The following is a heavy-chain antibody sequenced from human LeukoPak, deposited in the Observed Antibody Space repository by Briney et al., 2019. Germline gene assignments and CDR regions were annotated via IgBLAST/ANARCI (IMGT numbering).Heavy chain of an antibody. J-gene: IGHJ4*02. V-gene: IGHV1-24*01. CDR3: ATPSFSSGWDRAFDY. CDR1: GYTLTELS. CDR2: FDPEDGET. Sequence: ASVKVSCKVSGYTLTELSMHWVRQAPGKGLEWMGGFDPEDGETIYVQKFQGRVTMTEDTSTDTAYMELSSLRSEDTAVYYCATPSFSSGWDRAFDYWGQGTLVTVSS. D-gene: IGHD6-19*01.